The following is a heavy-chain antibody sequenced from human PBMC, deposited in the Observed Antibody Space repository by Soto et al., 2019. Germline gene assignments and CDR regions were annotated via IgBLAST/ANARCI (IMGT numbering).Heavy chain of an antibody. J-gene: IGHJ4*02. Sequence: TSETLSLTCTVSGGSISSYYWSWIRQPPGKGLEWIGYIYYSGSTNYNPSLKSRVTISVDTSKNQFSLNLSSVTAADTAVYYCARDGSSFFDYWGQGTLVTVSS. V-gene: IGHV4-59*01. CDR1: GGSISSYY. CDR3: ARDGSSFFDY. CDR2: IYYSGST. D-gene: IGHD6-6*01.